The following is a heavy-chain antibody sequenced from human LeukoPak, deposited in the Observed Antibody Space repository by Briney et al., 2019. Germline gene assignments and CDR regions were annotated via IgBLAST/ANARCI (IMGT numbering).Heavy chain of an antibody. CDR2: IRSKAYGGTT. Sequence: GGSLRLTCTASGFTFGDYAMSWVRQAPGKGLEWVGFIRSKAYGGTTEYAASVKGRFTISRDDSKSIVYLQMNSLKTEDTAVYYCTRDGIAAAGHNWFDPWGQGTLVTVSS. J-gene: IGHJ5*02. D-gene: IGHD6-13*01. CDR3: TRDGIAAAGHNWFDP. V-gene: IGHV3-49*04. CDR1: GFTFGDYA.